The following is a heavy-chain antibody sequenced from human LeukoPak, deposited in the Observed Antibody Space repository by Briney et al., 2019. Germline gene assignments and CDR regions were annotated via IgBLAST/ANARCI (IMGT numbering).Heavy chain of an antibody. CDR2: ISAYNGNT. CDR3: ARVPFSSSLDFYYYYYMDV. D-gene: IGHD6-6*01. J-gene: IGHJ6*03. V-gene: IGHV1-18*01. CDR1: GGTFSSYA. Sequence: GASVKVSCKASGGTFSSYAISWVRQAPGQGLEWMGWISAYNGNTNYAQKLQGRVTMTTDTSTSTAYMELRSLRSDDTAVYYCARVPFSSSLDFYYYYYMDVWGKGTTVTVSS.